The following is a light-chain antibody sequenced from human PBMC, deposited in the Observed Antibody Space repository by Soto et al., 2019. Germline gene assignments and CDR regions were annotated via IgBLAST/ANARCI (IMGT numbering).Light chain of an antibody. V-gene: IGKV3D-15*01. CDR3: QQYHDWPPLT. CDR1: QYISSN. CDR2: DAT. Sequence: DIVMTQSPATLSESPGERVTLSCRASQYISSNLAWYQQKPGQPPRLLIYDATSRATGIPSRFSGSGSGTDVTLTIISLQSEDFGVYFCQQYHDWPPLTFGGGTKVEIK. J-gene: IGKJ4*01.